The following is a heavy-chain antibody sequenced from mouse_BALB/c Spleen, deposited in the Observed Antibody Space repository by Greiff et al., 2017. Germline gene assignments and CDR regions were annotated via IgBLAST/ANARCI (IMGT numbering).Heavy chain of an antibody. Sequence: EVQLQESGPELVKPGASVKMSCKASGYTFTSYVMHWVKQKPGQGLEWIGYINPYNDGTKYNEKFKGKATLTSDKSSSTAYMELSSLTSEDSAVYDCERYYGSSYYWYFDVWGAGTTVTVSS. CDR3: ERYYGSSYYWYFDV. CDR2: INPYNDGT. J-gene: IGHJ1*01. CDR1: GYTFTSYV. D-gene: IGHD1-1*01. V-gene: IGHV1-14*01.